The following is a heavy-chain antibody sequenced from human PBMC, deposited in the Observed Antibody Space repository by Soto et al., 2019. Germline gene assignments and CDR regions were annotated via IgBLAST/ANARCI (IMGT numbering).Heavy chain of an antibody. V-gene: IGHV4-39*01. D-gene: IGHD2-15*01. CDR1: GVSISSSYHY. CDR3: AVVISATHLDP. CDR2: VYYGGST. Sequence: SETLSLTCNVSGVSISSSYHYWGWVRQAPGKGLQWVGSVYYGGSTYYNPSFYNRITISVDASKNQFSLKLSSVTAADTAVYYCAVVISATHLDPWGQGTLVTVSS. J-gene: IGHJ5*02.